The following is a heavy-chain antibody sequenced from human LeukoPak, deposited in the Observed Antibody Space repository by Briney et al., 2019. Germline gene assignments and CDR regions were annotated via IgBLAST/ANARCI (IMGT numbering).Heavy chain of an antibody. V-gene: IGHV4-59*01. CDR1: GGSISGYY. CDR2: IYYSGKT. D-gene: IGHD1-1*01. CDR3: ARHGTSGTNLNWFDP. J-gene: IGHJ5*02. Sequence: SETLSLTCTVSGGSISGYYWNWIRQPPGKGLEWIGYIYYSGKTSYSPSLKSRVTISVDTSKNQFSLKLSSVTAADTAVYYCARHGTSGTNLNWFDPWGQGTLVTVSS.